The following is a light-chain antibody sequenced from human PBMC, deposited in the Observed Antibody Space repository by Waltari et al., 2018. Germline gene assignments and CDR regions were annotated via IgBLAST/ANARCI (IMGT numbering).Light chain of an antibody. CDR3: QQFGGSPKYT. CDR2: AVS. Sequence: EIVLTQSPGTLSLSPEERATLSCRASQTISNNYLAWYQAKPGQAPRLLIYAVSHRATGIPDRFSGGGSGTDFTLTISRLEPEDFAVYYCQQFGGSPKYTFGQGTKLEIK. CDR1: QTISNNY. J-gene: IGKJ2*01. V-gene: IGKV3-20*01.